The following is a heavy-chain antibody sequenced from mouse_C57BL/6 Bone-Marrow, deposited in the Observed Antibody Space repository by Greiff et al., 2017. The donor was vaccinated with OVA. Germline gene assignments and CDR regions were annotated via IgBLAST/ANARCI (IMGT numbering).Heavy chain of an antibody. CDR2: IRNKANGYTT. CDR1: GFTFTDYY. V-gene: IGHV7-3*01. D-gene: IGHD2-10*01. Sequence: EVMLVESGGGLVQPGGSLSLSCAASGFTFTDYYMSWVRQPPGKALEWLGFIRNKANGYTTEYSASVKGRFTISSDNSQSILYLQMNALGAEDSATYYCARAYPTGLAYWGQGTLVTVSA. CDR3: ARAYPTGLAY. J-gene: IGHJ3*01.